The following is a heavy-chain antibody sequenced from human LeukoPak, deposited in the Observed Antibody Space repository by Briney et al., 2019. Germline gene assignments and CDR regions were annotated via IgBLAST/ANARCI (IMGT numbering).Heavy chain of an antibody. Sequence: SQTLSLTCAVSGDSFSSNSAAWNWLRQSPSRGLEWLGRTYYRSKWSNDYAVSVKSRITINPDTSKNQFSLQLNSVTPEDTAVYYCARGISAWYLDYWGQGTLVIVSS. CDR1: GDSFSSNSAA. J-gene: IGHJ4*02. CDR3: ARGISAWYLDY. CDR2: TYYRSKWSN. V-gene: IGHV6-1*01.